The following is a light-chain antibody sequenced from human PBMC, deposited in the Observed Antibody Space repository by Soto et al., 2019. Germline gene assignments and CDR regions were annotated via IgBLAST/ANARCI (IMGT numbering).Light chain of an antibody. CDR1: QSVSSSY. J-gene: IGKJ1*01. CDR2: GAA. Sequence: EIVLTQSPATLSLSPGERATLSCRASQSVSSSYLAWDQQKPGQAPRLLIYGAASRATGIPDRFSGSGSGTDFTLTISRLEPEDFAVYYCQQYGSSGTFGQGTKVDIK. CDR3: QQYGSSGT. V-gene: IGKV3-20*01.